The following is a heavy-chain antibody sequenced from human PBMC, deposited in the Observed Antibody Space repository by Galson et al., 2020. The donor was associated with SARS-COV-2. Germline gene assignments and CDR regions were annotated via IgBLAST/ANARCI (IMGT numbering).Heavy chain of an antibody. J-gene: IGHJ3*02. Sequence: GESLKISCAASGFTVSSNYMSWVRQAPGKGLEWVSVIYSGGSTYYADSVKGRFTISRDNSKNTLYLQMNSLRAEDTAVYYCAREVHAFDIWGQGTMVTVSS. CDR3: AREVHAFDI. CDR1: GFTVSSNY. CDR2: IYSGGST. V-gene: IGHV3-66*01.